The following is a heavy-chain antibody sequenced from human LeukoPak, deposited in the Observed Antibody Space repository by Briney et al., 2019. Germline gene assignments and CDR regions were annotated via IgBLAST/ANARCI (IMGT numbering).Heavy chain of an antibody. J-gene: IGHJ6*03. V-gene: IGHV4-39*02. Sequence: SETLSLTCTVSGGSISSSSYYWGWIRQPPGKGLEWIGSIYYSGSTYYNPSLKSRVTISVDTSKNQFSLKLSSVTAADTAVYYCARDGRITMVRVGYMDVWGKGTTVTVSS. CDR3: ARDGRITMVRVGYMDV. CDR2: IYYSGST. D-gene: IGHD3-10*01. CDR1: GGSISSSSYY.